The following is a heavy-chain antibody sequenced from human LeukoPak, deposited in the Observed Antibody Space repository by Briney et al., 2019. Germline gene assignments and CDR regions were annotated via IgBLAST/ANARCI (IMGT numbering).Heavy chain of an antibody. D-gene: IGHD2-15*01. Sequence: GGSLRLSCVASGFTFSYYSMNWVRQAPGKGLEWVSSISRDSNNIYYADSVEGRVTISRDNAKSSLYLQMNSLRAEDTAVYYCARSVVAATETFDYWGQGTLVTVSS. CDR1: GFTFSYYS. V-gene: IGHV3-21*01. J-gene: IGHJ4*02. CDR2: ISRDSNNI. CDR3: ARSVVAATETFDY.